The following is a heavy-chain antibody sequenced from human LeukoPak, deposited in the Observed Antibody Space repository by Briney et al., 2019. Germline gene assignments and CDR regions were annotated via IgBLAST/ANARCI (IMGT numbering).Heavy chain of an antibody. CDR2: IYYSGYT. CDR1: GGSISSSTYY. V-gene: IGHV4-39*01. CDR3: AKHYMGSSYNRGLDY. Sequence: SQTLSLTCTVSGGSISSSTYYWGWIRQPPGKGLEWIGSIYYSGYTYYNPSLESRVTISVDTSKNQFSLKLSSVTAADTAIYYCAKHYMGSSYNRGLDYWGQGTLVTVSS. D-gene: IGHD3-10*01. J-gene: IGHJ4*02.